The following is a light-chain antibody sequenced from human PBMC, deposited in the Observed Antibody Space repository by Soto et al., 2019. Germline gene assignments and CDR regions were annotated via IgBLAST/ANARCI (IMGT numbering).Light chain of an antibody. CDR1: QSISSY. Sequence: IQVTQSPYSLSASVGDIVTITCLASQSISSYLNWYQQKPGKAPKLLIYAASSLQSGVPSRFSGAGSGTDFTLTIGKLHPEDFAIYYCKQSYSSQWTFGQGTKV. V-gene: IGKV1-39*01. J-gene: IGKJ1*01. CDR3: KQSYSSQWT. CDR2: AAS.